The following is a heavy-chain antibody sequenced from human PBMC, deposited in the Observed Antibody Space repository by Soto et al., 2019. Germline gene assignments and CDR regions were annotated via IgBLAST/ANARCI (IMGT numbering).Heavy chain of an antibody. CDR2: ISWNSGSI. J-gene: IGHJ4*02. Sequence: GGSLRLSCAASGFTFDDYAMHWVRQAPGKGLEWVSGISWNSGSIGYADSVKGRFTISRDNAKNSLYLQMNSLRAEDTALYYCAKAPRPGYCSGGSCSFDYWGQGTLVTVSS. V-gene: IGHV3-9*01. CDR1: GFTFDDYA. D-gene: IGHD2-15*01. CDR3: AKAPRPGYCSGGSCSFDY.